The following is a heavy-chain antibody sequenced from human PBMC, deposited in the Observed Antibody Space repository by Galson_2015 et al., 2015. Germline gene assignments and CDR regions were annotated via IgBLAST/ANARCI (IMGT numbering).Heavy chain of an antibody. J-gene: IGHJ4*02. V-gene: IGHV3-21*01. CDR2: ISSGSSFI. CDR1: GFTFSSYT. CDR3: ARRSASPLDY. Sequence: SLRLSCAASGFTFSSYTMHWVRQAPGKGLEWVSAISSGSSFIYYTDSVKGRFTVSRDSANNSLYLQINSLRAEDTAVYFCARRSASPLDYWGQGTLVTVSS.